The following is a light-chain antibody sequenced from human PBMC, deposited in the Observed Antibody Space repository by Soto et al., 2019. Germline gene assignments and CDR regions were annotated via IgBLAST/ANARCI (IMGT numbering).Light chain of an antibody. CDR2: YDS. V-gene: IGLV3-21*04. CDR1: NIGSKS. J-gene: IGLJ2*01. CDR3: QVWDSSSDHVV. Sequence: SYELTQPPSGSVAPGKTARITCGENNIGSKSLHWYQQKPGQAPVLVIYYDSDRPSGIPERFSGSNSGNTATLTISRVEAGDEADYYCQVWDSSSDHVVFGGGTKVTVL.